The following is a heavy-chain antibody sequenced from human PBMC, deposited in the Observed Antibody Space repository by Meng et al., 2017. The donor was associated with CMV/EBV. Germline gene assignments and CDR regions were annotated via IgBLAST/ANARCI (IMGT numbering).Heavy chain of an antibody. CDR2: IKQDGSEK. Sequence: GGSLRLSCAASGFTFSSYWMSWVRQAPGKGLEWVANIKQDGSEKYYVDSVKGRFTISRDNAKNSLYLQMNSLRAEDTAVYYCARGRVKNQLLSHYDCGMDVWGQGTTVTVSS. V-gene: IGHV3-7*04. CDR3: ARGRVKNQLLSHYDCGMDV. J-gene: IGHJ6*02. CDR1: GFTFSSYW. D-gene: IGHD2-2*01.